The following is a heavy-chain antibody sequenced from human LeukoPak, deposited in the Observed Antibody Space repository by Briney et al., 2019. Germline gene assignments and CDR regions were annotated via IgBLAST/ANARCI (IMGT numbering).Heavy chain of an antibody. CDR3: ARDRSDLNYGDTFDY. J-gene: IGHJ4*02. V-gene: IGHV3-23*01. CDR1: GFTFSSYA. Sequence: PGGSLRLSCAASGFTFSSYAMSWVRQAPGKGLEWVSAISGSGGSTYYADSVKGRFTISRDNSKNTLYLQMNSLRAEDTAVYYCARDRSDLNYGDTFDYWGQGTLVTVSS. D-gene: IGHD4-17*01. CDR2: ISGSGGST.